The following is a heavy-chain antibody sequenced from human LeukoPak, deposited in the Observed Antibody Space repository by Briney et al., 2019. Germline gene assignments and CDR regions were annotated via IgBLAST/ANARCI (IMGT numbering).Heavy chain of an antibody. D-gene: IGHD6-19*01. CDR2: MDADGSNT. CDR3: VRGGWYLYNALDI. CDR1: GFTFKNSW. J-gene: IGHJ3*02. V-gene: IGHV3-74*01. Sequence: GGSLRLSCVASGFTFKNSWMHWVRQAPGKGLVWVSRMDADGSNTHYVDSVKGRFTISRDNAKDTLYLQMNSLRVEDTAVYYCVRGGWYLYNALDIWGQGTLVAVSS.